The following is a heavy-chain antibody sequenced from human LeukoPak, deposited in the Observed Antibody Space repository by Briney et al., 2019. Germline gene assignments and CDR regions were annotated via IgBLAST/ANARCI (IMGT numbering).Heavy chain of an antibody. CDR3: ARVTRIRNSPALDY. Sequence: SETLSLTCTVSGGSISSSGYYWGWLRQPPGKGLEWIGSIYYSGRTYYNPSLKSRVTISGDTSKNQFSLKLSSVTAADTAVYYCARVTRIRNSPALDYWGQGTLVTVSS. D-gene: IGHD4-23*01. CDR1: GGSISSSGYY. V-gene: IGHV4-39*07. J-gene: IGHJ4*02. CDR2: IYYSGRT.